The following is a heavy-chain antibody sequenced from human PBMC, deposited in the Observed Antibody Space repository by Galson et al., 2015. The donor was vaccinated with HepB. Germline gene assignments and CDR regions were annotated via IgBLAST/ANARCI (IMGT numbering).Heavy chain of an antibody. CDR2: INRDGSET. D-gene: IGHD6-19*01. CDR3: VRPTGWNFDY. CDR1: GLTFSSFW. Sequence: SLRLSCAASGLTFSSFWMTWVRQAPGKGLEWVANINRDGSETYYVDSVKGRFTISRDNAKNSVYLQMNSLRAEDTAVYYCVRPTGWNFDYWGQGTLVIVSS. V-gene: IGHV3-7*03. J-gene: IGHJ4*02.